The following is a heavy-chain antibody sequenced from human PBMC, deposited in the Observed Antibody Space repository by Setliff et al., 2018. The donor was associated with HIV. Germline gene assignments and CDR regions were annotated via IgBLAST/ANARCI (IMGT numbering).Heavy chain of an antibody. D-gene: IGHD6-19*01. J-gene: IGHJ4*02. CDR2: ISWDGGST. Sequence: GGSLRLSCAASGFTFSSYEMNWVRQAPGKGLEWVSLISWDGGSTYYADSVKGRFTISRDNSRNSLYLQMNSLRAEDTALYYCAKDRSHVAGFNFDYWGQGTLVTVSS. CDR3: AKDRSHVAGFNFDY. CDR1: GFTFSSYE. V-gene: IGHV3-43D*04.